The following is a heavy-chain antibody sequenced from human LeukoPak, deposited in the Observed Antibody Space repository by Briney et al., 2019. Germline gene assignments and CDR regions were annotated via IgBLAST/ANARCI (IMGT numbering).Heavy chain of an antibody. CDR1: GFSLSTSGMC. Sequence: SGPALVKPTQTLTLTCTFSGFSLSTSGMCVSWIRQPPGKALVWLARIDWDDDKYYSTSLKTRLTISKDTSKNQVVLTMTNMDPADTATYYCARTNTGSSLYYYYGMDVWGQGTTVTVSS. V-gene: IGHV2-70*11. CDR3: ARTNTGSSLYYYYGMDV. J-gene: IGHJ6*02. CDR2: IDWDDDK. D-gene: IGHD3-10*01.